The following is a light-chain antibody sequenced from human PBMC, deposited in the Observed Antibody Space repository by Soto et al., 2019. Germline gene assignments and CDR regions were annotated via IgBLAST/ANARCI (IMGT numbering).Light chain of an antibody. CDR1: QTISSW. CDR3: QQYISDPAP. J-gene: IGKJ1*01. V-gene: IGKV1-5*03. CDR2: KAS. Sequence: FLSPRSGSEENRDTITCLASQTISSWLAWYQQKPGKAPKLLIYKASSLGSGVPSRFSGSGSVTGCTLTISCVQADGFAADYFQQYISDPAPFVQGTKVDIK.